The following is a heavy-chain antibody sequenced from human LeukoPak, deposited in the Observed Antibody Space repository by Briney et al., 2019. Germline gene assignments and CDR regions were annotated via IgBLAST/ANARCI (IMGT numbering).Heavy chain of an antibody. CDR2: IRRETEGGKT. CDR3: ATDAAVAPYYLNY. CDR1: GFSFSNAW. J-gene: IGHJ4*02. Sequence: GGSLRLSCVASGFSFSNAWISWVRQAPGKGLEWVGRIRRETEGGKTDYAAPVKGRFTISREDSKNTLHLQMNSLKIEDTAVYYCATDAAVAPYYLNYWGQGTLVTVSS. D-gene: IGHD6-19*01. V-gene: IGHV3-15*01.